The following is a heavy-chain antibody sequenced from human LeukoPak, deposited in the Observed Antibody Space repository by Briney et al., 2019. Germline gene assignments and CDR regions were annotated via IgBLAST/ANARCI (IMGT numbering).Heavy chain of an antibody. J-gene: IGHJ4*02. CDR3: ARPIGSSFDY. CDR1: GCSFSSYW. CDR2: IDPSDSYT. Sequence: GESLKISCKGSGCSFSSYWISWVRQMPGKGLEWMGRIDPSDSYTNYSPSFQGHVTISADKSISTAYLQWSSLKASDSAMYYCARPIGSSFDYWGQGTLVTVSS. D-gene: IGHD6-6*01. V-gene: IGHV5-10-1*01.